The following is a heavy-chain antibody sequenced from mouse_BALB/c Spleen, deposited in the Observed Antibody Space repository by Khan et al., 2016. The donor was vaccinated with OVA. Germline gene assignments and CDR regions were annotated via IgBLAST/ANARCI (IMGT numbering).Heavy chain of an antibody. CDR2: VSTGGGYT. V-gene: IGHV5-6*01. Sequence: EVQLVESGGDLVKPGGSLKLSCAASGFTFSTYGMSWVRQTPDKRLEWVATVSTGGGYTYYPDSVKGRFTISGDNAKNTLYLQMRGLKSEDTAMFYCTRYAYYYDSEWFAYWGQGTMVTVSA. CDR1: GFTFSTYG. J-gene: IGHJ3*01. CDR3: TRYAYYYDSEWFAY. D-gene: IGHD1-1*01.